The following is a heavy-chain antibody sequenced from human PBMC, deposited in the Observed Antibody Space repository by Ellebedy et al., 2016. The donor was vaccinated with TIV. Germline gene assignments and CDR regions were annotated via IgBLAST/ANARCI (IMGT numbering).Heavy chain of an antibody. Sequence: AASVKVSCKASGYTFTSYYMHWVRQAPEQGLEWMGIINPSGGSTSYAQKFQGRVTMTRDTSTSTVYMELSSLRSEDTAVYYCSRDLYDFWRGYRYGYYFDYWGQGTLVTVSS. J-gene: IGHJ4*02. CDR1: GYTFTSYY. D-gene: IGHD3-3*01. CDR3: SRDLYDFWRGYRYGYYFDY. V-gene: IGHV1-46*01. CDR2: INPSGGST.